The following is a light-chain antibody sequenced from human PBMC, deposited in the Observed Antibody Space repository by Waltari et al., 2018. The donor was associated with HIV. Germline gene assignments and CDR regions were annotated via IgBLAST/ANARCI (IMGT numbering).Light chain of an antibody. CDR1: QTVGGW. CDR2: RAT. CDR3: HQNGNYLGS. J-gene: IGKJ1*01. V-gene: IGKV1-5*03. Sequence: DIHMTQSLPTLTASIGGRANIPCRASQTVGGWLAWYQHKPGEAPTLLIYRATTVENGVPSMFSGSASGTDFALAIDSLHPDDFATYDCHQNGNYLGSFGQGTRV.